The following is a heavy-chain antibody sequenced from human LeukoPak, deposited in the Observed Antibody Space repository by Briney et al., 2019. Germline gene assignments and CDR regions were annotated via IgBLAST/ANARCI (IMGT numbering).Heavy chain of an antibody. Sequence: PSETLSLTCTVSGGSTSSSSYYWGWIRQPPGKGLEWIGSIYYSGSTYYNPSLKSRVTISVDTSKNQFSLKLSSVTAADTAVYYCARQARYYDSSGYLDYWGQGTLVTVSS. CDR1: GGSTSSSSYY. V-gene: IGHV4-39*01. CDR3: ARQARYYDSSGYLDY. CDR2: IYYSGST. D-gene: IGHD3-22*01. J-gene: IGHJ4*02.